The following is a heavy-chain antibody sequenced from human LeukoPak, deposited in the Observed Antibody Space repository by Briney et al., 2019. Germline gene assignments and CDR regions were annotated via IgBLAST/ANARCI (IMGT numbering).Heavy chain of an antibody. CDR3: ARISAYYYGSYFYYYMDV. D-gene: IGHD3-10*01. J-gene: IGHJ6*03. CDR1: GFSFSSYW. CDR2: IRQDESER. Sequence: PGGSLRLSCEGSGFSFSSYWMTWVRQLPGKGPEWVANIRQDESERYFADSVKGRVTISRDNAKKSVYLHMSSLRAEDKALYYCARISAYYYGSYFYYYMDVWGKGTTVTVSS. V-gene: IGHV3-7*01.